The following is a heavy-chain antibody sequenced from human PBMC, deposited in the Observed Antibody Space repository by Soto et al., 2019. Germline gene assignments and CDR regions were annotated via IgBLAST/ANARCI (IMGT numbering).Heavy chain of an antibody. V-gene: IGHV5-51*01. CDR3: ARSFDPNRYGSGSYYNPFYYYYYVDV. Sequence: PGESLKISCKGSGYSFTSYWIVWVLQMPGKGLKWMGIIYPGDSDTRYSPSFQGEVTIAADKSISTAYLHWSSLKASDTAMYYCARSFDPNRYGSGSYYNPFYYYYYVDVWGKGTTVTVSS. CDR2: IYPGDSDT. D-gene: IGHD3-10*01. J-gene: IGHJ6*03. CDR1: GYSFTSYW.